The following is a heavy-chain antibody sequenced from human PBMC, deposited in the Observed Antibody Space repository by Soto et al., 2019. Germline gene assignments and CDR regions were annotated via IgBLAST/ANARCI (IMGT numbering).Heavy chain of an antibody. CDR1: GGSFSGYY. D-gene: IGHD5-18*01. CDR3: ALRTSGYGYSVDLGSRRGTSKNWFDP. Sequence: PSETLSLTCAGYGGSFSGYYWGWIRQPPGKGLEWIGEINHSGSTNYNPSLKSRVTISVDTSKNQFSLKLSSVTAADTAVYYCALRTSGYGYSVDLGSRRGTSKNWFDPWGQGTLVTVSS. V-gene: IGHV4-34*01. J-gene: IGHJ5*02. CDR2: INHSGST.